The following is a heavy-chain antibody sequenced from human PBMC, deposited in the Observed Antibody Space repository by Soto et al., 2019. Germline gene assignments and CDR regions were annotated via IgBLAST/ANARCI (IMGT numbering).Heavy chain of an antibody. V-gene: IGHV3-15*01. CDR2: IKSKTDGGTT. CDR3: TTDTYVLRYLWGDGGDYYYGMDV. D-gene: IGHD3-9*01. Sequence: PGGSLRLSCAASGFTFSNAWMSWVRQAPGKGLEWVGRIKSKTDGGTTDYAAPVKGRFTISRDDSKNTLYLQMNSLKTEDTAVYYCTTDTYVLRYLWGDGGDYYYGMDVWGQGTTVTVSS. CDR1: GFTFSNAW. J-gene: IGHJ6*02.